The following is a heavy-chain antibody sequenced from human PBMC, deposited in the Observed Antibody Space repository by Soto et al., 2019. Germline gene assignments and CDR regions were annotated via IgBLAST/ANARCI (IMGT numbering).Heavy chain of an antibody. CDR3: ARDGMAAAGMGVD. CDR2: IWYDGSNK. D-gene: IGHD6-13*01. CDR1: GFTFSSYG. Sequence: QVQLVESGGGVVQPGRSLRLSCAASGFTFSSYGMHWVRQAPGKGLEWVAVIWYDGSNKYYADSVKGRFTISRDNSKNTLYLQMNSLRAEDTAVYYCARDGMAAAGMGVDWGQGTLVTVSS. J-gene: IGHJ4*02. V-gene: IGHV3-33*01.